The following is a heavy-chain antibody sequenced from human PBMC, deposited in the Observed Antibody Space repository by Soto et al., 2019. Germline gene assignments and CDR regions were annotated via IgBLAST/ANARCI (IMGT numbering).Heavy chain of an antibody. CDR3: ARGYGYYFDY. D-gene: IGHD5-18*01. CDR1: GFTFSCYA. J-gene: IGHJ4*02. CDR2: ISSNGGST. Sequence: EVQLVESGGGLVQPGGSLRLSCAASGFTFSCYAMHWVRQAPGKGLEYVSVISSNGGSTDYANSVKGRFTISRDNSKNTLYLQMGSLRAEDMAVYYCARGYGYYFDYWGQGTLVTVSS. V-gene: IGHV3-64*01.